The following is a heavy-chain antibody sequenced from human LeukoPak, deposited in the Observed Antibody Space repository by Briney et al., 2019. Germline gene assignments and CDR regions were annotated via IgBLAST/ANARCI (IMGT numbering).Heavy chain of an antibody. Sequence: GGSLRLSCAASGFTLSSYSLSWVRQAPGKGLEWVSYISSSSSTMYYADSVKGRFTISRDNAKNSLYLQMNSLRAEDTAVYYCARTSGNYQEYYFDYWGQGTLVTVSS. CDR3: ARTSGNYQEYYFDY. J-gene: IGHJ4*02. CDR1: GFTLSSYS. V-gene: IGHV3-48*01. CDR2: ISSSSSTM. D-gene: IGHD3-10*01.